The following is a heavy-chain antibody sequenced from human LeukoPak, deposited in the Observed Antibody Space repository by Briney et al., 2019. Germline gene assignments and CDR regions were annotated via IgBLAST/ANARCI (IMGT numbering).Heavy chain of an antibody. CDR1: GYTFTSYG. J-gene: IGHJ4*02. D-gene: IGHD6-6*01. CDR3: ARGQEYSSLFFPSPPDY. V-gene: IGHV1-18*01. CDR2: ISAYNGNT. Sequence: ASVKVSCRASGYTFTSYGISWVRQAPGQGLEWMGWISAYNGNTNYAQKLQGRVTMTTDTSTSTAYMELRSLRSDDTAVYYCARGQEYSSLFFPSPPDYWGQGTLVTVSS.